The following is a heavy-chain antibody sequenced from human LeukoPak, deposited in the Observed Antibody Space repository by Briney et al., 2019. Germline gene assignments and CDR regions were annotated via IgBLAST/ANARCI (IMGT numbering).Heavy chain of an antibody. J-gene: IGHJ4*02. CDR1: GGSISSGGYS. Sequence: PSETLSLTCAVSGGSISSGGYSWSWIRQPPGKGLEWIGEINHSGSTNYNPSLKSRVTISVDTSKNQFSLKLSSVTAADTAVYYCARGGARYGSGSSNFDYWGQGTLVTISS. V-gene: IGHV4-34*01. D-gene: IGHD3-10*01. CDR2: INHSGST. CDR3: ARGGARYGSGSSNFDY.